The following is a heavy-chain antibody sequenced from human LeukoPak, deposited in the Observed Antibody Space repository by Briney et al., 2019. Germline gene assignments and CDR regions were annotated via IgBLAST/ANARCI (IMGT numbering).Heavy chain of an antibody. V-gene: IGHV3-33*01. D-gene: IGHD4-17*01. CDR3: ARDGDPTTVTPDY. CDR1: GFTFSSYC. Sequence: GRSLRLSCAPSGFTFSSYCTHSVRQPPGNGLEWQAVILYDASNKYYADSVKCRFTISRDNSKNMLYLQMNSLRAEDTAVYYCARDGDPTTVTPDYWGQGTLVTVSS. J-gene: IGHJ4*02. CDR2: ILYDASNK.